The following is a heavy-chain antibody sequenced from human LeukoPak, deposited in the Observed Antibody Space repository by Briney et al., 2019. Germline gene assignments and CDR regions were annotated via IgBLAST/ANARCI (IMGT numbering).Heavy chain of an antibody. CDR2: IYTSGST. V-gene: IGHV4-61*02. CDR1: GVSVSSGSYY. Sequence: SETLSLTCTVSGVSVSSGSYYWSWIRQPAGKGLEWIGRIYTSGSTNYNPSLKSRVTMSVDTSKNQFSLKLSSVTAADTAVYYCARGIAARPASFNYYYYMDVWGKGTTVTVSS. D-gene: IGHD6-6*01. CDR3: ARGIAARPASFNYYYYMDV. J-gene: IGHJ6*03.